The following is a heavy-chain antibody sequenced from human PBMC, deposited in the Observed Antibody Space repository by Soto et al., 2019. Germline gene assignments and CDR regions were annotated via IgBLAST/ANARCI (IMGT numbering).Heavy chain of an antibody. Sequence: QVPLVESGGGVVQPGRSLRLSCAASGFTFSSYGMPWVRQAPGTGLEWVAVIWYDGSNKYYADSVKGRFTISRDNSKNTLYLQMNSLRAEDTAVYYCARDCSGGSCRYGMDVWGQGTTVTVSS. D-gene: IGHD2-15*01. J-gene: IGHJ6*02. CDR1: GFTFSSYG. CDR3: ARDCSGGSCRYGMDV. V-gene: IGHV3-33*01. CDR2: IWYDGSNK.